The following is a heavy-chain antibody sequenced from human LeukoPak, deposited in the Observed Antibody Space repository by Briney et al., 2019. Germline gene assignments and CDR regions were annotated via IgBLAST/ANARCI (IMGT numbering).Heavy chain of an antibody. CDR3: ARDRVDSSGYYFFDY. Sequence: SQTLSLTCTVSGGSISSGGYYWSWIRQPPGKGLEWIGYIYHSGSTYYNPSLKSRVTISVDRSKNQLSLKLSSVTAADTAVYYCARDRVDSSGYYFFDYWGQGTLVTVSS. CDR1: GGSISSGGYY. V-gene: IGHV4-30-2*01. J-gene: IGHJ4*02. D-gene: IGHD3-22*01. CDR2: IYHSGST.